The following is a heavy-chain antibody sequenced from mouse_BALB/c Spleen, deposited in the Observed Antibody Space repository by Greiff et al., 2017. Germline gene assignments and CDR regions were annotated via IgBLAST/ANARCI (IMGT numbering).Heavy chain of an antibody. Sequence: QVQLKQSGPGLVQPSQSLSITCTVSGFSLTSYGVHWVRQSPGKGLEWLGVIWSGGSTDYNAAFISRLSISKDNSKSQVFFKMNSLQANDTAIYYCARNSPLHYYGYYAMDYWGQGTSVTVSS. V-gene: IGHV2-2*02. J-gene: IGHJ4*01. CDR1: GFSLTSYG. CDR3: ARNSPLHYYGYYAMDY. D-gene: IGHD1-2*01. CDR2: IWSGGST.